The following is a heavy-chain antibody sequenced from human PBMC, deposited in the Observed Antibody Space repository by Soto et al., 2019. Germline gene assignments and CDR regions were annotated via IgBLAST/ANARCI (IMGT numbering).Heavy chain of an antibody. D-gene: IGHD3-16*01. CDR3: ARGDSTLVTPRGWYLDL. V-gene: IGHV3-30-3*01. J-gene: IGHJ2*01. Sequence: QVPLVESGGGVVQPGRSLRLSCAASGFTFSSYAVHWVRQAPCKGLEWVAVILYDGSLKYYAGSVKGRFTISRDNSKSTLYRRMNSLRSDDTAVYYCARGDSTLVTPRGWYLDLWGRGTLVTVSS. CDR2: ILYDGSLK. CDR1: GFTFSSYA.